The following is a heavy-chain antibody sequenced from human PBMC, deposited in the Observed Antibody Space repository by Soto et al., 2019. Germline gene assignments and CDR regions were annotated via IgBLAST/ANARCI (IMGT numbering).Heavy chain of an antibody. CDR3: AKIAPPLMLAWFAP. CDR2: ISAYNGNT. Sequence: ASVKVSCKASGYTFTSYGISWVRQAPGQGLEWMGWISAYNGNTNYAQKLRGRVTMTTDTSTSTAYMELRSLRSDDTAFYSCAKIAPPLMLAWFAPWGQGTLVTVSP. J-gene: IGHJ5*02. V-gene: IGHV1-18*01. CDR1: GYTFTSYG. D-gene: IGHD2-8*01.